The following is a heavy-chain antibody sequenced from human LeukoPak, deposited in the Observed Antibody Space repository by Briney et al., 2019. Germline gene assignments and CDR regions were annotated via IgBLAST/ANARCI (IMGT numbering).Heavy chain of an antibody. CDR3: ARELYDFWSGHYMDV. J-gene: IGHJ6*03. V-gene: IGHV1-2*02. CDR1: GYTFTGYY. CDR2: INPNSGGT. D-gene: IGHD3-3*01. Sequence: RASVKVSCKASGYTFTGYYMHWVRQAPGQGLEWMGWINPNSGGTNYAQKFQGRVTMTRDTSISTAYMELSRLRSEDTAVYYCARELYDFWSGHYMDVWGKGTTVTVSS.